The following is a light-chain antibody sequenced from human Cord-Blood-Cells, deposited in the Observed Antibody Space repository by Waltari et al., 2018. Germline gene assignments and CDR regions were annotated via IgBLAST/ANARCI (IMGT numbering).Light chain of an antibody. V-gene: IGKV3-20*01. CDR2: GAS. J-gene: IGKJ1*01. CDR1: QSVSSSY. CDR3: QQYGSSPWT. Sequence: EIVLTPSPGTLSLSPGERATLSCRASQSVSSSYLAWYQQKPGKAPRILIYGASSRATGIPDRFSGSGSGTDVSLTISRLEPEDFAVYYCQQYGSSPWTFGQGTKVEIK.